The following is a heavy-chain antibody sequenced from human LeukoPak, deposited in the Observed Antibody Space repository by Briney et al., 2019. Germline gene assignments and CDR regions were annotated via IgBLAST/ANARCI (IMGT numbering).Heavy chain of an antibody. D-gene: IGHD3-22*01. CDR3: ASAYYYDSSGYLDY. Sequence: GGSLRLSCTVSGFTVSSDSMSWVRQAPGKGLEWVSFIYSGGSTHYSDSVKGRFTISRDNAKNSLYLQMNSLRAEDTAVYYCASAYYYDSSGYLDYWGQGTLVTVSS. CDR2: IYSGGST. V-gene: IGHV3-53*01. J-gene: IGHJ4*02. CDR1: GFTVSSDS.